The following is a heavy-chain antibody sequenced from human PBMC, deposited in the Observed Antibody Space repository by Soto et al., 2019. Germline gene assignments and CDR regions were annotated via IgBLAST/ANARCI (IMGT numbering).Heavy chain of an antibody. CDR2: IIPIFGTA. D-gene: IGHD6-25*01. CDR3: ARRLAAAGPYYFDY. Sequence: QVQLVQSGAEVKKPGSSVKVSCKASGGTFSSYAISWVRQAPGQGLEWMGGIIPIFGTANYAQKFQGRVTITADESTSTADMELSSLTSEDTAVYYCARRLAAAGPYYFDYWGQGTLVTVSS. V-gene: IGHV1-69*01. CDR1: GGTFSSYA. J-gene: IGHJ4*02.